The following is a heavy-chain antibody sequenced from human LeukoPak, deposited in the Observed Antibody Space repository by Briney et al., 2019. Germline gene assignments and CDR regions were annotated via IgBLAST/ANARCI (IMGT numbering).Heavy chain of an antibody. CDR2: ISSSSSYI. D-gene: IGHD3-22*01. J-gene: IGHJ3*02. CDR1: GFTFSKYG. CDR3: ARDYYDSSGYYWDAFDI. Sequence: PGGSLRLSCVASGFTFSKYGMHWVRQAPGKGLEWVSSISSSSSYIYYADSVKGRFTISRDNAKNSLYLQMNSLRAEDTAVYYCARDYYDSSGYYWDAFDIWGQGTMVTVSS. V-gene: IGHV3-21*01.